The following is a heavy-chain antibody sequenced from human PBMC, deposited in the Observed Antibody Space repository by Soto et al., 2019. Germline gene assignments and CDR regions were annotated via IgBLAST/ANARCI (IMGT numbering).Heavy chain of an antibody. CDR1: GYTFTSYA. V-gene: IGHV1-3*01. D-gene: IGHD6-19*01. CDR3: ARTVAGTFRLDY. J-gene: IGHJ4*02. Sequence: QVQLVQSGAEVKKPGASVKVSCKASGYTFTSYAIHWVRQAPGQRLEWMGWINAGNGNTKYSQKFQGRVTITRDTSASTAYMELSSLRSEDMAVYYCARTVAGTFRLDYWGQGTLVTVSS. CDR2: INAGNGNT.